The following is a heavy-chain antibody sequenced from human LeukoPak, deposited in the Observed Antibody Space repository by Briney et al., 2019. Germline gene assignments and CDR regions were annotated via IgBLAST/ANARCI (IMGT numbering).Heavy chain of an antibody. CDR3: ARDRPGYSSYFDP. V-gene: IGHV1-2*02. J-gene: IGHJ5*02. CDR1: GYSFTDYH. Sequence: ATVKVSCKASGYSFTDYHMHWVPEAPGQGLEWMGGINTKTGGTNYAQTFQGRVTLTRDTSISTVYREMSSLRSDDTAVYYCARDRPGYSSYFDPWGQGTLVTVSS. D-gene: IGHD6-19*01. CDR2: INTKTGGT.